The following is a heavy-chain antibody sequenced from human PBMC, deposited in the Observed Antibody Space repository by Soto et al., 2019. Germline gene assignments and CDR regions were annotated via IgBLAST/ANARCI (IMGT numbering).Heavy chain of an antibody. CDR1: GYSFTDYY. CDR3: ARVGCSSSRCYGPGMDV. Sequence: ASVKVSCKASGYSFTDYYIHWVRQAPGQGLEWMGWINPNSGGTKFAHQFKGWVTMTRDRSISTLYMELSSLKSDDTAVYYCARVGCSSSRCYGPGMDVWGQGTTVTVYS. J-gene: IGHJ6*02. V-gene: IGHV1-2*04. CDR2: INPNSGGT. D-gene: IGHD2-2*01.